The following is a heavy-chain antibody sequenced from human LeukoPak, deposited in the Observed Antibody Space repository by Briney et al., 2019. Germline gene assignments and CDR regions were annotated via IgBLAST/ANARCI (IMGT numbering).Heavy chain of an antibody. CDR2: IRSDGSNK. V-gene: IGHV3-30*02. J-gene: IGHJ4*02. Sequence: GGSLRLSCAASGFTFGSYGMHSVRQAPGKGLEWVTFIRSDGSNKYYADSVKGRFTISRDNSKNSLYLQMNSLRAEDTAVYYCARERLAVAGREDYFDYWGQGTLVTVSS. D-gene: IGHD6-19*01. CDR1: GFTFGSYG. CDR3: ARERLAVAGREDYFDY.